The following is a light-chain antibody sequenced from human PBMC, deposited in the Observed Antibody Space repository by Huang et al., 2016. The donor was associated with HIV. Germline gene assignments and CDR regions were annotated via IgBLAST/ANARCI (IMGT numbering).Light chain of an antibody. CDR3: QQYGSSPYT. V-gene: IGKV3-20*01. CDR2: GAS. CDR1: QRVTSSF. J-gene: IGKJ2*01. Sequence: EIVLTQSPGTLSLSPGERATLSCRASQRVTSSFLAWYQQKLGQAPRLLIYGASSRATGIPDRFSGSGSGTDFTLTISRLDPEDFAVYYCQQYGSSPYTFGQGSKLEI.